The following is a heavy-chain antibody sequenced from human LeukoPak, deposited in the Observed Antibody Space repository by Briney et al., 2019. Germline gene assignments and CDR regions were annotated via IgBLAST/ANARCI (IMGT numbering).Heavy chain of an antibody. Sequence: GASVKVSCKVSGYALTDLSMHWVRQTPEKGLEWMGGIDPEDGEITYAQKFQGRVTMTEDTSTDTAYMEFSGLTSEDTAVYFCTSRLLILLWTSDFWGQGTPVTVSS. CDR1: GYALTDLS. CDR3: TSRLLILLWTSDF. J-gene: IGHJ4*02. D-gene: IGHD5-18*01. V-gene: IGHV1-24*01. CDR2: IDPEDGEI.